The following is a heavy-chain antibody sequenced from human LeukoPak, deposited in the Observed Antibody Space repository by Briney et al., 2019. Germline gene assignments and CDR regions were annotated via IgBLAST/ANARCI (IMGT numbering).Heavy chain of an antibody. D-gene: IGHD2-15*01. J-gene: IGHJ4*02. CDR1: GGSISSYY. CDR2: IYHSGST. CDR3: ARFVVVVAGFFDY. Sequence: SETLSLTCTVSGGSISSYYWGWIRQPPGKGLEWIGSIYHSGSTYYNPSLKSRVTISVDTSKNQFSLKLSSVTAADTAVYYCARFVVVVAGFFDYWGQGTLVTVSS. V-gene: IGHV4-38-2*02.